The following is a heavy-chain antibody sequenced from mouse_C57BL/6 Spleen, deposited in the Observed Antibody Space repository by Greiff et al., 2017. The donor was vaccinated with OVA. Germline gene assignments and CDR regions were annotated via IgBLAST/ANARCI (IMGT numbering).Heavy chain of an antibody. J-gene: IGHJ2*01. Sequence: VQLQQSGPELVKPGASVKIPCKASGYTFTDYNMDWVKQSHGKSLEWIGDINPNNGGTIYNQKFKGKATLTVDKSSSTAYMELRSLTSEDTAVYYCARRGSLGRGGFDYWGQGTTLTVSS. CDR1: GYTFTDYN. CDR2: INPNNGGT. D-gene: IGHD4-1*01. V-gene: IGHV1-18*01. CDR3: ARRGSLGRGGFDY.